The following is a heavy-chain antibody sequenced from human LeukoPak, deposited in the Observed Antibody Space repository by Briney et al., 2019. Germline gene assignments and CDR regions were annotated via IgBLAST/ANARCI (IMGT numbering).Heavy chain of an antibody. CDR1: GFTFSSYA. Sequence: GGSLRLSCAASGFTFSSYAMTWVRQAPGKGLEWVSAISGSGGSTYYADSVKGRFTISRDNSKDTLYLQMNSLRAEDTAVYLCANGYTNTWYYFDYWGQGTLVTVSS. J-gene: IGHJ4*02. D-gene: IGHD6-13*01. CDR3: ANGYTNTWYYFDY. CDR2: ISGSGGST. V-gene: IGHV3-23*01.